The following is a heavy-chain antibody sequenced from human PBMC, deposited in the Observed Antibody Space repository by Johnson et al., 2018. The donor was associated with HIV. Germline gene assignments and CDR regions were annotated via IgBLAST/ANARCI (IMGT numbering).Heavy chain of an antibody. Sequence: VQLVESGGGVVQPGRSLRLSCAASGFTVSSNYMSWVRQTPGKGLEYVSAISSNGGSTYYANSVKGRFTISRDNSKNTLYLQMTSLTAEDTAVFSCVRGEEGAFDIWGQGTMVTVSS. CDR1: GFTVSSNY. J-gene: IGHJ3*02. CDR3: VRGEEGAFDI. CDR2: ISSNGGST. V-gene: IGHV3-64*01.